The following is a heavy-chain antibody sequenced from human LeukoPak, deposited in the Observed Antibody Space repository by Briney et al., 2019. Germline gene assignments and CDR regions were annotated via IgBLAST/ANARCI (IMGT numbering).Heavy chain of an antibody. V-gene: IGHV4-59*01. Sequence: SETLSLTCTVSGGSISSYYWSWIRQTPGKGLEWIAYVYYSGSTNYNPSLKTRVTISVDSSKNQFSLNLSSVTAADTAVYYCARGKDGSGTYYNYFFDYWGQGTLVTVSS. CDR2: VYYSGST. D-gene: IGHD3-10*01. CDR1: GGSISSYY. J-gene: IGHJ4*02. CDR3: ARGKDGSGTYYNYFFDY.